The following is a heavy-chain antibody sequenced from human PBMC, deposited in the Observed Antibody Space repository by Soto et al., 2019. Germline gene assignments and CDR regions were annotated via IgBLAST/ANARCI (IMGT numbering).Heavy chain of an antibody. CDR2: ISGSGGST. CDR3: AKKYYDFWSGYYTFDYFDY. CDR1: GFTFSSYA. J-gene: IGHJ4*02. V-gene: IGHV3-23*01. Sequence: GGSLRLSCAASGFTFSSYAMSWVRQAPGKGLEWVSAISGSGGSTYYADSVKGRFTISRDNSKNTLYLQMNSLRAEDTAVYYCAKKYYDFWSGYYTFDYFDYWGQGTLVTVSS. D-gene: IGHD3-3*01.